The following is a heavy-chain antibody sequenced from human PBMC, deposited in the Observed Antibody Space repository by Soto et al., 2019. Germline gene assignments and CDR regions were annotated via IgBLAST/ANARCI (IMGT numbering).Heavy chain of an antibody. J-gene: IGHJ5*02. Sequence: SETLSLTCTVSGGSISSSSYYWGWTRQPPGKGLEWIGSIYYSGSTYYNPSLKSRVTISVDTSKNQFSLKLSSVTAADTAVYYCARQVYDILTGYYNNWFDPWGQGTLVTVSS. V-gene: IGHV4-39*01. CDR1: GGSISSSSYY. CDR3: ARQVYDILTGYYNNWFDP. D-gene: IGHD3-9*01. CDR2: IYYSGST.